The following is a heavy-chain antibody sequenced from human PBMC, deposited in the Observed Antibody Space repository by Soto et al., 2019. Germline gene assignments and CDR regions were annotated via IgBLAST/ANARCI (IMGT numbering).Heavy chain of an antibody. Sequence: ASVKVSCKASGGTFSSYAISWVRQAPGQGLEWMGGIIPIFGTANYAQKFQGRVTITADESTSTAYMELSSLRSEDTAVYYCASETYYYDSSGYRQFDYWGQGTLVTVPQ. D-gene: IGHD3-22*01. CDR2: IIPIFGTA. V-gene: IGHV1-69*13. CDR3: ASETYYYDSSGYRQFDY. J-gene: IGHJ4*02. CDR1: GGTFSSYA.